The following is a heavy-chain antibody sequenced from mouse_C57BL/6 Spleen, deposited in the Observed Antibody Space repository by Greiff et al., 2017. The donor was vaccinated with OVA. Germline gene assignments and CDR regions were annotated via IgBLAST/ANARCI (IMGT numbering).Heavy chain of an antibody. D-gene: IGHD2-3*01. J-gene: IGHJ4*01. CDR3: AGAMVRDYAMDY. V-gene: IGHV3-1*01. CDR1: GYSITSGYD. Sequence: EVKVEESGPGMVKPSQSLSLTCTVTGYSITSGYDWHWIRHFPGNKLEWMGYISYSGSTNYNPSLKSRISITHDTSKNHFFLKLNSVTTEDTATYYCAGAMVRDYAMDYWGQGTSVTVSS. CDR2: ISYSGST.